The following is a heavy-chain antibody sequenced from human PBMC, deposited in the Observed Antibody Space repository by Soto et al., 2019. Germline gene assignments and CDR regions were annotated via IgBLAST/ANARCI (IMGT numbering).Heavy chain of an antibody. Sequence: GGSLRLSCAASGFTFSSYGRHWVRQAPGKGLEWVAVIWYEGSNKYYADSLKGRFTISRDNSKNTLYLQMNSLRAEDTAVYYCARDEYSYGSYYLDYWGQGTLVTVSS. J-gene: IGHJ4*02. CDR2: IWYEGSNK. V-gene: IGHV3-33*01. D-gene: IGHD5-18*01. CDR1: GFTFSSYG. CDR3: ARDEYSYGSYYLDY.